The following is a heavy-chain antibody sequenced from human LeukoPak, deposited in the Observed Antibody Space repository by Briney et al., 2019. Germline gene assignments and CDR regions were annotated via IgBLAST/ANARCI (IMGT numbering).Heavy chain of an antibody. CDR2: IYPGDSDT. CDR1: GYSFTSYW. Sequence: GESLKISCKGSGYSFTSYWIGWVRQMPGKGLEWMGIIYPGDSDTRYSPSFQGQVTISADKSISTAYLQWSSLKASDTAMYYCASPSVVPADSWAFDIWGQGTMVTVSS. D-gene: IGHD2-2*01. CDR3: ASPSVVPADSWAFDI. J-gene: IGHJ3*02. V-gene: IGHV5-51*01.